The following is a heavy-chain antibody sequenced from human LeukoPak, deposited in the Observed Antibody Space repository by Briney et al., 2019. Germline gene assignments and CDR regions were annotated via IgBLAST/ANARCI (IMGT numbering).Heavy chain of an antibody. CDR3: ARGITMVRGVTYFFDY. D-gene: IGHD3-10*01. Sequence: PSETLSLTCTVSGGSISSYYWSWIRQPPGKGLEWIGYIYYSGSTNYNPSLKSRVTISVDTSKNQFSLKLSSVTAADTAVYYCARGITMVRGVTYFFDYWGQGTLVTVSS. V-gene: IGHV4-59*12. CDR1: GGSISSYY. J-gene: IGHJ4*02. CDR2: IYYSGST.